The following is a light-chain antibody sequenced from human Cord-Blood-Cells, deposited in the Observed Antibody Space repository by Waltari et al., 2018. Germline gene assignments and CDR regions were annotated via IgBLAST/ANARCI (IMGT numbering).Light chain of an antibody. CDR3: CSYAGSSTL. Sequence: QSPLTQPASVSGSPGQPITISCPATSSEVGRYNLVSWYQQHPGKAPKLMIYEGSKRPSGVSNRFSGSKSGNTASLTISGLQAEDEADYYCCSYAGSSTLFGGGTKLTVL. V-gene: IGLV2-23*01. CDR2: EGS. CDR1: SSEVGRYNL. J-gene: IGLJ2*01.